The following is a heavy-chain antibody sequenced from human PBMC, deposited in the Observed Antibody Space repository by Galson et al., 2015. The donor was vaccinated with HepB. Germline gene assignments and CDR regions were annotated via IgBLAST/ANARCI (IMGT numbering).Heavy chain of an antibody. CDR1: GDSVSSDSAA. V-gene: IGHV6-1*01. CDR3: ARGGRGSSPPHSYFAY. D-gene: IGHD1-26*01. Sequence: CAISGDSVSSDSAAWNWIRQSPSRGLEWLGRTYYRSKWCNDYAPSVKSRITINPDTSKNQFSLQLKYVTPEDTAVYFCARGGRGSSPPHSYFAYWGRGTLVTVSS. J-gene: IGHJ4*02. CDR2: TYYRSKWCN.